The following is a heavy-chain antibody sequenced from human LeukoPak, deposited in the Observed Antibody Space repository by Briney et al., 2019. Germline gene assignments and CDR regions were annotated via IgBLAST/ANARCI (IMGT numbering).Heavy chain of an antibody. CDR2: ISSDGSGRST. CDR1: GFTLSGSW. V-gene: IGHV3-74*03. D-gene: IGHD6-19*01. J-gene: IGHJ4*02. CDR3: VKSSGWPVY. Sequence: GGSLRLSCAASGFTLSGSWMHWVRQAPGKGLLWVSRISSDGSGRSTMYAESGKGRFTISRDDAKNTLCLQMSSLRGEDTDVYYCVKSSGWPVYWGQGALVTVSS.